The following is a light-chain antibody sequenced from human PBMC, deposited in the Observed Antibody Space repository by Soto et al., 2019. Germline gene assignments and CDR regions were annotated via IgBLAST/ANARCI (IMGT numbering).Light chain of an antibody. CDR3: TSFTSRSTMV. J-gene: IGLJ2*01. Sequence: QSALTQPASVSGSPRQSITISCSGTRSDIGGYNYVSWYQHHPGKAPKLIIHDVSNRPSGVSNRFSGSKSGNTASLTISGLQAEDEADYYCTSFTSRSTMVFGGGTKLTVL. CDR2: DVS. CDR1: RSDIGGYNY. V-gene: IGLV2-14*01.